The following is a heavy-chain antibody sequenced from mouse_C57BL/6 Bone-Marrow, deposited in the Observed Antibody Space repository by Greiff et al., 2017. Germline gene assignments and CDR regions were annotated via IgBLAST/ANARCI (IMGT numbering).Heavy chain of an antibody. J-gene: IGHJ4*01. V-gene: IGHV2-5*01. D-gene: IGHD3-2*02. CDR3: AKKGYYYYAMDD. CDR1: GFSLTSYG. Sequence: VMLVESGPGLVQPSQSLSITCTVSGFSLTSYGVHWVRQSPGKGLEWLGVIWRGGSTDYYAAFMSRLSITKDNSKSQVFFKMNSLQADDTAIYYCAKKGYYYYAMDDWGQGTSVTVST. CDR2: IWRGGST.